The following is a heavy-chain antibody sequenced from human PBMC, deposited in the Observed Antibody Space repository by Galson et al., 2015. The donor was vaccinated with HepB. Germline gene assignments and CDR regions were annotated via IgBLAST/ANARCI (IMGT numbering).Heavy chain of an antibody. CDR2: IYHSGST. J-gene: IGHJ6*02. Sequence: TLSLTCAVSGYSISSGYYWGWIRQPPGKGLEWIGSIYHSGSTYYNPSLKSRVTISVDTSKNQFSLKLSSVTAADTAVYYCAGSTTHYYYYGMDVWGQGTTVTVSS. D-gene: IGHD4-11*01. CDR1: GYSISSGYY. V-gene: IGHV4-38-2*01. CDR3: AGSTTHYYYYGMDV.